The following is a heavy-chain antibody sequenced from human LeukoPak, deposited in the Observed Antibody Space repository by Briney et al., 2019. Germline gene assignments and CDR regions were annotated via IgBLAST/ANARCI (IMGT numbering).Heavy chain of an antibody. CDR1: GFTFSSYG. CDR3: AKKPGTTSERYFDY. V-gene: IGHV3-30*02. Sequence: GGSLRLSCAASGFTFSSYGMHWVRQAPGKGLEWVAFIRYDGSNKYYAGSVKGRFTISRDNSKNTLYLQMNSLRAEDTAVYYCAKKPGTTSERYFDYWGQGTLVTVSS. CDR2: IRYDGSNK. D-gene: IGHD1-7*01. J-gene: IGHJ4*02.